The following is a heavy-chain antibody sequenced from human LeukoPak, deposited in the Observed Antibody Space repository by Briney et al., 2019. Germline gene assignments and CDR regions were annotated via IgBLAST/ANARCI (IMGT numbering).Heavy chain of an antibody. J-gene: IGHJ4*02. CDR2: IYYSGST. CDR3: ARADLAAAVYEASFDY. CDR1: GGSISSRGFY. D-gene: IGHD6-13*01. Sequence: SETLSLTCTVSGGSISSRGFYWGWIRQPPGKGLEWIGYIYYSGSTYYNPSLKSRVTISVDTSKNQFSLKLSSVTAADTAVYYCARADLAAAVYEASFDYWGQGTLVTVSS. V-gene: IGHV4-31*03.